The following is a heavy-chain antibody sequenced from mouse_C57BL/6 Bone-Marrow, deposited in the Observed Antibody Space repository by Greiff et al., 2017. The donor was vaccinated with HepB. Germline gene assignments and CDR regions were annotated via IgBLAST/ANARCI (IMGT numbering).Heavy chain of an antibody. J-gene: IGHJ3*01. D-gene: IGHD1-1*01. CDR2: ISYSGST. CDR3: ARGGSSYEFAY. V-gene: IGHV3-1*01. CDR1: GYSITSGYD. Sequence: EVKVVESGPGMVKPSQSLSLTCTVTGYSITSGYDWHWIRHFPGNKLEWMGYISYSGSTNYNPSLKSRISITHDTSKNHFFLKLNSVTTEDTATYYCARGGSSYEFAYWGQGTLVTVSA.